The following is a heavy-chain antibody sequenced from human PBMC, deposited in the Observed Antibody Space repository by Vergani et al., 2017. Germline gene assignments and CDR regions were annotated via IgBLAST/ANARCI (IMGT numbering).Heavy chain of an antibody. Sequence: EVQLVESGGGLVKPGGSLRLSCAASGFTFSSYSMNWVRQAPGKGLEWVSSISSSSSYIYYADSVKGRFTISRDNSKNTLYLQMNSLRAEDTAVYYCAKWGRVRDYWGQGTLVTVSS. CDR2: ISSSSSYI. J-gene: IGHJ4*02. CDR1: GFTFSSYS. D-gene: IGHD7-27*01. V-gene: IGHV3-21*04. CDR3: AKWGRVRDY.